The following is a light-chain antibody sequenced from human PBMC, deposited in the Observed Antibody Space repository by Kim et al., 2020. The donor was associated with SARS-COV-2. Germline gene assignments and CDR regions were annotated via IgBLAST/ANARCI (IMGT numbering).Light chain of an antibody. CDR1: SSNIGSNT. CDR2: NNN. V-gene: IGLV1-44*01. Sequence: QSVLTQPPSASGTPGQRVAIFCSGSSSNIGSNTVNWYRQLPGTAPKLLIYNNNQRPSGVSDRFSGSKSGTSASLAISGLQSEDEAYYYCAAWDDSLIGVFGGGTQLTVL. CDR3: AAWDDSLIGV. J-gene: IGLJ3*02.